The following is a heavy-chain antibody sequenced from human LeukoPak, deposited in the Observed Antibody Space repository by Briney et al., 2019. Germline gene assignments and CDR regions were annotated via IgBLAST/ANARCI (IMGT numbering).Heavy chain of an antibody. CDR3: ARSQLLWFGELSVWFDP. D-gene: IGHD3-10*01. J-gene: IGHJ5*02. CDR2: ISGSGGST. Sequence: GGSLRLSCAASGFTFSSYAMSWVRQAPGKGLEWVSAISGSGGSTYYADSVKGRFTISRDNSKNTLYLQMKSLRAGDTAVYYCARSQLLWFGELSVWFDPWGQGTLVTVSS. V-gene: IGHV3-23*01. CDR1: GFTFSSYA.